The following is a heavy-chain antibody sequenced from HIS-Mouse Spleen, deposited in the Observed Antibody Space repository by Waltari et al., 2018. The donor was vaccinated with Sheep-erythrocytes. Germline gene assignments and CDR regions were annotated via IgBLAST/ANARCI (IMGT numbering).Heavy chain of an antibody. D-gene: IGHD1-26*01. CDR2: ISYDGSNT. Sequence: QVQLVESGGGVVQPGRSLRLSCAASGFTFSSYGMHWVRQAPGKGLEWVAVISYDGSNTYYADSVKGRFTISRDNSKNTLYLQMNSLRAEDTAVYYCAKVGATGWFDPWGQGTLVTVSS. CDR3: AKVGATGWFDP. CDR1: GFTFSSYG. V-gene: IGHV3-30*18. J-gene: IGHJ5*02.